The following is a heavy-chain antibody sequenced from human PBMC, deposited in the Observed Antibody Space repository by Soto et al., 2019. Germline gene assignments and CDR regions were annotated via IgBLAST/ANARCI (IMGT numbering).Heavy chain of an antibody. CDR2: IDAGNGNT. D-gene: IGHD3-10*01. J-gene: IGHJ4*02. V-gene: IGHV1-3*01. CDR1: GYTFTSYP. CDR3: ARDTPYYYGSHRGLFDY. Sequence: ASVKVSCKASGYTFTSYPTHWVRQAPGQRLEWMGWIDAGNGNTKYSQKFRGRVTFTADESTSTAYMELSSLRSEDTAVYYCARDTPYYYGSHRGLFDYWGQGTLVTVSS.